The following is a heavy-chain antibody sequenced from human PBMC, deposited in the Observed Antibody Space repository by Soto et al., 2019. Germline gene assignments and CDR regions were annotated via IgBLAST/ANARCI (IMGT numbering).Heavy chain of an antibody. CDR2: IYYSGST. CDR1: GGSVSSGSYY. Sequence: QVQLQESGPGLVKPSETLSLTCTVSGGSVSSGSYYWSWIRQPPGKGLEWIGYIYYSGSTNYNPSLKSRVTISVDTSKNQFSLKLSSVTAADTAVYYCARGQYYHFWSGYYYDNNWFDPWGQGTLVTVSS. J-gene: IGHJ5*02. D-gene: IGHD3-3*01. CDR3: ARGQYYHFWSGYYYDNNWFDP. V-gene: IGHV4-61*01.